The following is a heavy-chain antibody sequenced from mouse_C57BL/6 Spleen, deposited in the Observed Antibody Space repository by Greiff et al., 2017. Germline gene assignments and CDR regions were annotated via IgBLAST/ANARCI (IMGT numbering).Heavy chain of an antibody. CDR2: ISDGGSYT. Sequence: EVMLVESGGGLVKPGGSLKLSCAASGFTFSSYAMSWVRQTPEKRLEWVATISDGGSYTYYPDNVKGRFTISRDNAKNNLYLQMSHLKSEDTAMYYCARDIDYDRYFDVWGTGTTVTVSS. V-gene: IGHV5-4*01. D-gene: IGHD2-4*01. CDR1: GFTFSSYA. CDR3: ARDIDYDRYFDV. J-gene: IGHJ1*03.